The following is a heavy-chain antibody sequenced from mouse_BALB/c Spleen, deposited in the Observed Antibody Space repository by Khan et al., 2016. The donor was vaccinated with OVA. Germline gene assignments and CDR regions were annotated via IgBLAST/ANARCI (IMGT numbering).Heavy chain of an antibody. V-gene: IGHV2-5*01. CDR1: GFSLTNYG. CDR2: IWRSGNT. J-gene: IGHJ1*01. CDR3: ARGNGSYVWYFDV. D-gene: IGHD2-3*01. Sequence: QVQLKQSGPGLVQPSQSLSITCTVSGFSLTNYGVHWVRQSPRKGLEWLGGIWRSGNTDYNAAFMSRLSITTDNSKSQVFFKMNTLQPDDTAIYYGARGNGSYVWYFDVWGAGTTVTVSS.